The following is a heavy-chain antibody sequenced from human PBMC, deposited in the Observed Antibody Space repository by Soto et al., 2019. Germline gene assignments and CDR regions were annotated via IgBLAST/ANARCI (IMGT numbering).Heavy chain of an antibody. CDR3: ARGSLLYCSGGSCYSLVAFDI. CDR2: IYYSGST. V-gene: IGHV4-59*01. D-gene: IGHD2-15*01. Sequence: PSETLSLTCTVSGGSISSYYWSWIRQPPGKGLEWIGYIYYSGSTNYNPSLKSRVTISVDTSKNQFSLKLSSVTAADTAVYYCARGSLLYCSGGSCYSLVAFDIWGQGTMVTVSS. J-gene: IGHJ3*02. CDR1: GGSISSYY.